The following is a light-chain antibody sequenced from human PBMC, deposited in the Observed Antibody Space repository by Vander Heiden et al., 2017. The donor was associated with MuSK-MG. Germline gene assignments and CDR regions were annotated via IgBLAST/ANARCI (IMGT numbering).Light chain of an antibody. V-gene: IGLV3-19*01. J-gene: IGLJ1*01. CDR3: NSRDSSGNPLYV. Sequence: SSELTQDPAVSVALGQTVRITCQGDSLRSYYASWYQQKPGQAPVLVLYGKNNRPSGIPDRFSGSSSGNTASLTITGAQAEDEADYYCNSRDSSGNPLYVFGTGTKVTVL. CDR1: SLRSYY. CDR2: GKN.